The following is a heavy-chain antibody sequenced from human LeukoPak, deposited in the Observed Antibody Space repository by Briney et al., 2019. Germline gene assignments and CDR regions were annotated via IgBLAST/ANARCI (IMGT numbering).Heavy chain of an antibody. CDR3: AKDAEHYYDFWSGYWHSFDY. J-gene: IGHJ4*02. CDR2: ISGSGGST. Sequence: PGGSLRLSCAASGFTFSSYAMSWVRQAPVKGLEWVSAISGSGGSTYYADSVKGRFTISRDNSKNTLYLQMNSLRAEDTAVYYCAKDAEHYYDFWSGYWHSFDYWGQGTLVTVSS. D-gene: IGHD3-3*01. CDR1: GFTFSSYA. V-gene: IGHV3-23*01.